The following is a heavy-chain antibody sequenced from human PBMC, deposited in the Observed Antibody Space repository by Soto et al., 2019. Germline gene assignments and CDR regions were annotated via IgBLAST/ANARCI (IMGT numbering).Heavy chain of an antibody. CDR2: ISSSSSYI. CDR3: ARDSKADTAMDV. V-gene: IGHV3-21*01. Sequence: GVLRLSCAASGFTFSSYSMNWVRQAPGKGLEWVSSISSSSSYIYYADSVKGRFTISRDNAKNSLYLQMNSLRAEDTAVYYCARDSKADTAMDVWGQGTTVTVSS. J-gene: IGHJ6*02. D-gene: IGHD5-18*01. CDR1: GFTFSSYS.